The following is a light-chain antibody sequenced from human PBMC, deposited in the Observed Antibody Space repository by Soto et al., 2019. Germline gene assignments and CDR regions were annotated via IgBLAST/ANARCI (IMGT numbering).Light chain of an antibody. V-gene: IGLV2-8*01. CDR2: EVN. J-gene: IGLJ1*01. CDR3: SSYAGNNNLYV. CDR1: SSDVGTYNY. Sequence: QSALTQPPSASGSPGQSVTISCTGTSSDVGTYNYDSWYQQHPGKAPKLMIYEVNKRPAGVPDRFSGSKSGIMASLTVSGLQAEDEADYYCSSYAGNNNLYVFGTGTKVTVL.